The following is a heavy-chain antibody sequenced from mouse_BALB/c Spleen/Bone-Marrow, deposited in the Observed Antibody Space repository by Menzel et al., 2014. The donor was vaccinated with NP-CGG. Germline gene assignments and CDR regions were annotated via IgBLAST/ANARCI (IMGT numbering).Heavy chain of an antibody. J-gene: IGHJ4*01. V-gene: IGHV1-5*01. CDR3: TTYALDY. CDR1: GYIFTSYW. Sequence: SGTVQARPGASVKMSCKASGYIFTSYWMHWVKQRPGQGLEWIGAIYPGNSDTSYNQKFNDKAKLTAVTSASTAYMELISLTNEDSAVYYCTTYALDYWGQGTSVTVSS. CDR2: IYPGNSDT.